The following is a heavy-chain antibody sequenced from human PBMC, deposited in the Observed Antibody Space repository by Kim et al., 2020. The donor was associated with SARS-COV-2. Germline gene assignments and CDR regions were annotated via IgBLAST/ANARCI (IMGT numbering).Heavy chain of an antibody. J-gene: IGHJ4*02. D-gene: IGHD3-22*01. CDR3: ARHYYDSSGYYDFDY. CDR2: IYYSGST. V-gene: IGHV4-39*01. CDR1: GGSISSSSYY. Sequence: SETLSLTCTVSGGSISSSSYYWGWIRQPPGKGLEWIGSIYYSGSTYYNPSLKSRVTISVDTSKNQFSLKLSSVTAADTAVYYCARHYYDSSGYYDFDYWGQGTLVTVSS.